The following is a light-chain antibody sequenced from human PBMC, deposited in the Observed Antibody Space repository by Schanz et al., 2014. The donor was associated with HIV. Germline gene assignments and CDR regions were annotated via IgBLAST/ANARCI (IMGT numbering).Light chain of an antibody. CDR2: KVS. J-gene: IGKJ3*01. CDR1: QSLVHSDGNTY. CDR3: MQTLQMPQFS. Sequence: VVMTQSPLSLPVTLGQPASISCWSSQSLVHSDGNTYLNWFQQRPGQSPRRLIYKVSKRDSGVVERFSGSGSGTDFTLNIHRAEAADVGVYYCMQTLQMPQFSLGPGPKVDIK. V-gene: IGKV2-30*02.